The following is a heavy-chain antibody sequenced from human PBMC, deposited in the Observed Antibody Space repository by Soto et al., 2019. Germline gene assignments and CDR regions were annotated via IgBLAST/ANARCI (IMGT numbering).Heavy chain of an antibody. D-gene: IGHD7-27*01. CDR1: NGSISNSGSY. V-gene: IGHV4-39*07. CDR3: ARDSRGLGGGNWGAHYYYMDV. Sequence: PSETLSLTCIVSNGSISNSGSYWGWIRQPPGKGLEWIGNAYQSGSTYYNPSLKSRVTISVDTSKNQFSLKLSSVTAADTAVYYCARDSRGLGGGNWGAHYYYMDVWGKGTTVTVSS. J-gene: IGHJ6*03. CDR2: AYQSGST.